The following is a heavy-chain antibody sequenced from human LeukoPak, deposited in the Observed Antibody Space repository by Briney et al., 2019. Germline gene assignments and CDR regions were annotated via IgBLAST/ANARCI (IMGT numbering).Heavy chain of an antibody. Sequence: SETLSLTCTVSGGSISSYYWSWIRQPPGKGLEWIGYIYYSGSTNYNPSLESRVTISVDTSKNQFSLKLSSVTAADTAVYYCARTGDSTGYYPHTDYWGQGTLVTVSS. V-gene: IGHV4-59*01. CDR3: ARTGDSTGYYPHTDY. CDR1: GGSISSYY. D-gene: IGHD3-22*01. J-gene: IGHJ4*02. CDR2: IYYSGST.